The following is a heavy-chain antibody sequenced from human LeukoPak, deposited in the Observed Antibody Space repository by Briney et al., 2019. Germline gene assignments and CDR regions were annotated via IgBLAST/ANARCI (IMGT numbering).Heavy chain of an antibody. V-gene: IGHV5-51*01. Sequence: GESLKISCKGSGYSFTSYWIGWVRQMPGKGLEWMGIIYPGGSDTRYSPSFQGQVTISADKSISTAYLQWSSLKASDTAMYYCARRIAVAVNYYYDSSGYYDYWGQGTLVTVSS. CDR2: IYPGGSDT. CDR1: GYSFTSYW. D-gene: IGHD3-22*01. J-gene: IGHJ4*02. CDR3: ARRIAVAVNYYYDSSGYYDY.